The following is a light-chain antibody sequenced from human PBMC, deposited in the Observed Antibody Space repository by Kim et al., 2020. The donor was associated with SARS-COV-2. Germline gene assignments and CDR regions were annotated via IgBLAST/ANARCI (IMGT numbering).Light chain of an antibody. J-gene: IGKJ1*01. CDR1: QTIVNC. Sequence: ASVGDRVTIPCRASQTIVNCLTWYQQKPGQAPNLLIYEASILQTGVPSRFSGSGSGTEFTLTISSLQSDDFATDYCQQYDSNPWTFGQETKVDIK. CDR2: EAS. V-gene: IGKV1-5*03. CDR3: QQYDSNPWT.